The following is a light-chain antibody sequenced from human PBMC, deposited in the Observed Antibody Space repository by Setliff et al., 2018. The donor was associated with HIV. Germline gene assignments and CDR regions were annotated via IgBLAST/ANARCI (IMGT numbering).Light chain of an antibody. CDR1: SGHSSYI. Sequence: QPVLTQSSSASASLGSSVKLTCTLSSGHSSYIIAWHQQQPGKAPRYLMKLEGSGSYNKGSGVPDRFSGSSSGADRYLTISNLHSEDEADYYCETWDSNTRVFGGVTQLTVL. J-gene: IGLJ2*01. CDR2: LEGSGSY. CDR3: ETWDSNTRV. V-gene: IGLV4-60*03.